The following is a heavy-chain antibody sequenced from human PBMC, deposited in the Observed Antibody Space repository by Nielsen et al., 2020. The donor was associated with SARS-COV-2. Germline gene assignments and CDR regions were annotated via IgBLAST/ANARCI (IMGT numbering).Heavy chain of an antibody. J-gene: IGHJ4*02. V-gene: IGHV1-69*05. D-gene: IGHD2-2*01. CDR3: ARGDCSSTSCYGSDY. CDR2: IIPIFGTA. Sequence: WVRQAPGQGLEWMGGIIPIFGTANYAQKFQGRVTMTRDTSTSTVYMELSSLRSEDTAVYYCARGDCSSTSCYGSDYWGQGTLVTVSS.